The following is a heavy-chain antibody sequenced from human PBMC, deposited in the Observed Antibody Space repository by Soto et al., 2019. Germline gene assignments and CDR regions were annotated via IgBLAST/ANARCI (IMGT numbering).Heavy chain of an antibody. J-gene: IGHJ4*02. CDR2: IYYSGGT. CDR3: ARAPSKVAVFGRYYFDY. Sequence: LSLTCTVSGGSISNYYWSWIRQPPGQGLEWIGYIYYSGGTYYSPSLESRVTITVDTSKNQFSLKLSSVTAADTAVYYCARAPSKVAVFGRYYFDYWGQGTLVTVSS. D-gene: IGHD3-3*01. CDR1: GGSISNYY. V-gene: IGHV4-59*01.